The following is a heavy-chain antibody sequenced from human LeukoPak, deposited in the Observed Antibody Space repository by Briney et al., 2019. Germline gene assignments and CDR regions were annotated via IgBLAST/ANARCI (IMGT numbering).Heavy chain of an antibody. D-gene: IGHD2-21*02. J-gene: IGHJ5*02. V-gene: IGHV1-8*03. Sequence: GASVKVSCKASGYTFTSYDINWVRQATGQGLEWMGWMNPNSGNTSYAQKFQGRVTITRNTSISTAYMELSSLRSEDTAVYYCARVTYCGGDCYSGWFDPWGQGTLVTVSS. CDR1: GYTFTSYD. CDR3: ARVTYCGGDCYSGWFDP. CDR2: MNPNSGNT.